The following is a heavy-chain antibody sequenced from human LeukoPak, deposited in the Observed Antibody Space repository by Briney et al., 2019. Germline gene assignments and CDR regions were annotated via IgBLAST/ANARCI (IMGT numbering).Heavy chain of an antibody. CDR1: GGSFSGYY. V-gene: IGHV4-34*01. CDR3: ARGPHYPAKYCSGGSCSRGRNWFDP. Sequence: PSETLSLTCAVYGGSFSGYYWSWLRQPPGKGLEWVGEINHSGSTNYNPSLKSRVTISVDTSKNQISLKLSSVTAADTAVYYCARGPHYPAKYCSGGSCSRGRNWFDPWGQGTLVTVSS. J-gene: IGHJ5*02. CDR2: INHSGST. D-gene: IGHD2-15*01.